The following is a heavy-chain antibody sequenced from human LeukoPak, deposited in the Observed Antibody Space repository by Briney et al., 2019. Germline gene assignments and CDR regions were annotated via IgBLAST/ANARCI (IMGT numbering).Heavy chain of an antibody. Sequence: PSETLSLTCTVSGGSVSSGSYYWSWIRQPPGKGLEWIGYIYYSGSTNYNPSLKSRVTISVDTSKNQFSLKLSSVTAADTAVYYCARDSNYDILTGYSAGKAGFDYWGQGTLVTVSS. D-gene: IGHD3-9*01. CDR2: IYYSGST. V-gene: IGHV4-61*01. CDR3: ARDSNYDILTGYSAGKAGFDY. J-gene: IGHJ4*02. CDR1: GGSVSSGSYY.